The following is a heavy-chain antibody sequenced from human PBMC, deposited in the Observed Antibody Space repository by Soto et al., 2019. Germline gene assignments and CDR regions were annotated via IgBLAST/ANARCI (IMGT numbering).Heavy chain of an antibody. V-gene: IGHV3-23*01. D-gene: IGHD6-13*01. CDR1: EFTFSTYA. CDR3: AKSYSSNWYDYFDY. J-gene: IGHJ4*02. Sequence: GGSLRLSCAASEFTFSTYAMSWVRQALGKGLEWVSAISGSGGSTYYADSVKGRFTIYRDTSKNTLYLQMNSLRAEDTALYYCAKSYSSNWYDYFDYWGQGTQVTVSS. CDR2: ISGSGGST.